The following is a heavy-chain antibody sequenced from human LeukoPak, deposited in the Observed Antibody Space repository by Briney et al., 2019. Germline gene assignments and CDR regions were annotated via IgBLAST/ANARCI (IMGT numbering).Heavy chain of an antibody. D-gene: IGHD6-13*01. CDR3: ARVYGRRSSWYYLDY. CDR2: ISSSSSTI. J-gene: IGHJ4*02. Sequence: AGGSLRLSCAASGLTFSSYSMNWVRQAPGKGLEWVSYISSSSSTIYYADSVKGRFTISRDNAKNSLYLQMHRLRAEDTAVYYCARVYGRRSSWYYLDYWGQGTLVTVSS. V-gene: IGHV3-48*01. CDR1: GLTFSSYS.